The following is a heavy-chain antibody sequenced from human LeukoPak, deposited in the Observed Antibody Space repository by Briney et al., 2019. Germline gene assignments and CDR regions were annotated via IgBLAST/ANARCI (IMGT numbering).Heavy chain of an antibody. Sequence: SVKVSCKASGGTFSSYAISWVRQAPGQGLEWMGRIIPILGIANYAQKFQGRVTITADKSTSTAYMELSSLRSEDTAVYYCARAGGYSYGYRFDYWGQGTLVTVSS. CDR3: ARAGGYSYGYRFDY. J-gene: IGHJ4*02. CDR2: IIPILGIA. V-gene: IGHV1-69*04. CDR1: GGTFSSYA. D-gene: IGHD5-18*01.